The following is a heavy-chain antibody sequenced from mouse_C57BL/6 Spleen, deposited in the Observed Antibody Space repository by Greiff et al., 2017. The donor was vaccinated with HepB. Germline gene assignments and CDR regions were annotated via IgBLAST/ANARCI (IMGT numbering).Heavy chain of an antibody. Sequence: VQLQQSGPELVKPGASVKISCKASGYTFTDYYMNWVKQSHGKSLEWIGDINPNNGGTSYNQKFKGKATLTVDKSSSTAYMELRSLTSEDSAVYYCASRVVEDAMDYWGQGTSVTVSS. V-gene: IGHV1-26*01. D-gene: IGHD1-1*01. CDR1: GYTFTDYY. J-gene: IGHJ4*01. CDR2: INPNNGGT. CDR3: ASRVVEDAMDY.